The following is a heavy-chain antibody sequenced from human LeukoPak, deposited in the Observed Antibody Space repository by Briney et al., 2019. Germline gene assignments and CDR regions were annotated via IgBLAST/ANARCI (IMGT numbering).Heavy chain of an antibody. CDR3: ARGATISETGYFDF. CDR2: IDHRGDT. Sequence: SETLSLTCAVYGGSFSRYYWSWIRQSPGKGLEWIAEIDHRGDTNYNPSVRSRVTISVDTSKNQISLKVKSLSAADTAVYYCARGATISETGYFDFWGQGTLVTVSS. J-gene: IGHJ4*03. CDR1: GGSFSRYY. D-gene: IGHD5-24*01. V-gene: IGHV4-34*01.